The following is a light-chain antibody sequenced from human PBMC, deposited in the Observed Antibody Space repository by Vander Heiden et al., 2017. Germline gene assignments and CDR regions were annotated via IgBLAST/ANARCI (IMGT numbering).Light chain of an antibody. V-gene: IGKV1-33*01. CDR2: DAS. CDR1: QDISNY. Sequence: LQMTQSPSSLSASVGDRVTITCQASQDISNYLNWYQQKPGKAPKLLIYDASNLETGVPSRFSGSGSGTDFTFTISSLQPEDIATYYCQQYDNLPYTFGQGTKLEIK. CDR3: QQYDNLPYT. J-gene: IGKJ2*01.